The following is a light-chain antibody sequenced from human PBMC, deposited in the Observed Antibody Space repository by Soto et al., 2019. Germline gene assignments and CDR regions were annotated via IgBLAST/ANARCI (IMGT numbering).Light chain of an antibody. Sequence: ENVLTQSPGTLSMPPGARVTLSCRASPDIRSHLAWYQQKPGQAPRLLIFDASSRATGIPDRFSGSGSGTDFTLSISRLEPEYFAVSYCQQYGNSPRTFGQGTMVESK. CDR1: PDIRSH. CDR3: QQYGNSPRT. CDR2: DAS. V-gene: IGKV3-20*01. J-gene: IGKJ1*01.